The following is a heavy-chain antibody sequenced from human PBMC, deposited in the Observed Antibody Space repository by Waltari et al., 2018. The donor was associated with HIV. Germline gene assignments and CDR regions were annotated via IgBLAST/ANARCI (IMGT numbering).Heavy chain of an antibody. D-gene: IGHD3-16*02. V-gene: IGHV4-39*02. CDR2: IYSGGNI. J-gene: IGHJ6*02. Sequence: HLQLQESGPSVLKPSETLSHSGSVHCSPVENRAAVWGWFRQPPGKSLEWIVSIYSGGNIYHYQSLKILIRISLDTSRNHISLKMTSATASDSAVYYCARQLRIIQTSSYRMDVWGPGTLVTV. CDR3: ARQLRIIQTSSYRMDV. CDR1: CSPVENRAAV.